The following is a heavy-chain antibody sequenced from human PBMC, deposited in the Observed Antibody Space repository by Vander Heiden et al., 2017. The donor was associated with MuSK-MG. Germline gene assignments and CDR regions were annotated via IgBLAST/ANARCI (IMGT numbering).Heavy chain of an antibody. D-gene: IGHD6-6*01. J-gene: IGHJ6*02. CDR3: ARGEAARYYYYGMDV. CDR1: GGTFSSYA. CDR2: IIPILGIA. V-gene: IGHV1-69*04. Sequence: QVQLVQSGAAVKKPGSSVKVSCKASGGTFSSYAISWVRQAPGQGLEWMGRIIPILGIANYAQKFQGRVTITADKSTSTAYMELSSLRSEDTAVYYCARGEAARYYYYGMDVWGQGTTVTVSS.